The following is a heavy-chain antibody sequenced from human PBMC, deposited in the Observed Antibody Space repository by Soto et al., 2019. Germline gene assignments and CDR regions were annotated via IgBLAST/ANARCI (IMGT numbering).Heavy chain of an antibody. CDR1: GGSISSGDYY. J-gene: IGHJ4*02. CDR2: IYYSGST. D-gene: IGHD5-18*01. V-gene: IGHV4-30-4*01. CDR3: ARAIQLWPYYFDY. Sequence: KTSETLSLTCTVSGGSISSGDYYWSWIRQPPGKGLEWIGYIYYSGSTYYNPSLKSRVTISVDTSKNQFSLKLSSVTAADAAVYYCARAIQLWPYYFDYWGQGTLVTVSS.